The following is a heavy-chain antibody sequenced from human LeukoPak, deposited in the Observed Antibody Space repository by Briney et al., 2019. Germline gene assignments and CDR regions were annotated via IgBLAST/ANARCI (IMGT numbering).Heavy chain of an antibody. V-gene: IGHV4-59*01. D-gene: IGHD3-3*01. CDR1: SGSISSYY. Sequence: SETLSLTCTVSSGSISSYYWSWIRQPPGKGLEWIGYIYYSGSTNYNPSLKSRVTISVDTSKNQFSLKLSSVTAADTAVYYCASMAYYDFWSGFPYGMDVWGQGTTVTVSS. CDR3: ASMAYYDFWSGFPYGMDV. J-gene: IGHJ6*02. CDR2: IYYSGST.